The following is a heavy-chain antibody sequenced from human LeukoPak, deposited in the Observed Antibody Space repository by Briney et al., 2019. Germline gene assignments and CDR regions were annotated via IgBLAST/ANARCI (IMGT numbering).Heavy chain of an antibody. Sequence: GFNWNGGSTGYAASVEGRFTISRENAKKSLYLQMNSLRAEDTALYYCARGKDGYNFHAFDIWGQGTMVTVSS. CDR3: ARGKDGYNFHAFDI. CDR2: FNWNGGST. D-gene: IGHD5-24*01. J-gene: IGHJ3*02. V-gene: IGHV3-20*03.